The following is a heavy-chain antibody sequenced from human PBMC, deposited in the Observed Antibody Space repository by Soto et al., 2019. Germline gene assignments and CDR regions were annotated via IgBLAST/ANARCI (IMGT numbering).Heavy chain of an antibody. V-gene: IGHV4-61*01. CDR3: ARVRFLEWL. J-gene: IGHJ4*02. CDR1: GASVSSGSYY. CDR2: IYYSGST. D-gene: IGHD3-3*01. Sequence: SETLSLTCIVSGASVSSGSYYWSWIRQPPGKGLEWIGYIYYSGSTNYNPSLKSRVTISVDTSKNQFSLKLSSVTAADTAVYYCARVRFLEWLWGQGTLVTVS.